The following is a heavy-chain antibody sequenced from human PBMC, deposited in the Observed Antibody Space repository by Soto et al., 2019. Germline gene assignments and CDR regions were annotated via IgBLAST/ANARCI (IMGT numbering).Heavy chain of an antibody. CDR1: GFTFSSYA. CDR3: ARGYGSGSSYYFDY. CDR2: ISYDGSNK. D-gene: IGHD3-10*01. V-gene: IGHV3-30*03. Sequence: VQLVESGGGVVQPGRSLRLSCAASGFTFSSYAMHWVRQAPGKGLEWMAVISYDGSNKYYADSVKGRFTISRDNSKNTLYLQMNSLRAEDTAVYYCARGYGSGSSYYFDYWGQGTLVTVSS. J-gene: IGHJ4*02.